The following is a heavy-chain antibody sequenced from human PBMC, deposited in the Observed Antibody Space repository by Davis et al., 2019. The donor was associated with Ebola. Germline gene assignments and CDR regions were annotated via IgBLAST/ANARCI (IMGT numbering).Heavy chain of an antibody. CDR2: ISFSGNT. Sequence: MPSETLSLTCTVSGGSISTSSYYWGWIRQPPGKGLEWIGWISFSGNTNDNPSLRSRLTISVDTSKNQFSLNLSSVTAADTAVYYCVKYSGKYYVYWGQGMLVTVSS. D-gene: IGHD1-26*01. V-gene: IGHV4-61*05. CDR1: GGSISTSSYY. CDR3: VKYSGKYYVY. J-gene: IGHJ4*02.